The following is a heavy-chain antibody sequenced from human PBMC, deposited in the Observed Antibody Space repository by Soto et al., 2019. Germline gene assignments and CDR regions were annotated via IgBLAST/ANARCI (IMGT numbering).Heavy chain of an antibody. V-gene: IGHV3-23*01. CDR1: GFTFSSYA. CDR3: TKARPSGLLWFGEQMAYFDY. J-gene: IGHJ4*02. D-gene: IGHD3-10*01. Sequence: GGSLRLSCAASGFTFSSYAMSWDRQAPGKGLEWVSAISGSGGTTYYAYSVKGRFTISRDNSKNTLYLQINSLRAEATAVYYFTKARPSGLLWFGEQMAYFDYWGQGTLVTVSS. CDR2: ISGSGGTT.